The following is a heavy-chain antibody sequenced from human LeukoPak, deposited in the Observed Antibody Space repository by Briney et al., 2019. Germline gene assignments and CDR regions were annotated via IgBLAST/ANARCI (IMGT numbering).Heavy chain of an antibody. CDR1: GGSISSSNYY. CDR3: ARTLRITMVRGVIPAFDY. Sequence: SETLSLTCTVSGGSISSSNYYWDWIRQPPGKGLEWIGNIYYSGSTYYNPSLKSRVTISVDTSKNQFSLKLSSVTAADTAVYYCARTLRITMVRGVIPAFDYWGQGTLVTVSS. J-gene: IGHJ4*02. D-gene: IGHD3-10*01. CDR2: IYYSGST. V-gene: IGHV4-39*01.